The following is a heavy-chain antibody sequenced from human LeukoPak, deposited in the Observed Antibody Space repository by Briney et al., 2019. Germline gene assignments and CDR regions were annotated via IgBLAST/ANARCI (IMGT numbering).Heavy chain of an antibody. J-gene: IGHJ4*02. CDR1: GGSINSYY. Sequence: SETLSLTCTVSGGSINSYYWSWIRQPPGKGLEYIGYIYYSGITNYNPSLKSRATISVKTSKNQFSLKLRSVTAADTAVYYCARVTGYTIEDYFDYWGQGTLVTVSS. CDR3: ARVTGYTIEDYFDY. D-gene: IGHD3-9*01. V-gene: IGHV4-59*01. CDR2: IYYSGIT.